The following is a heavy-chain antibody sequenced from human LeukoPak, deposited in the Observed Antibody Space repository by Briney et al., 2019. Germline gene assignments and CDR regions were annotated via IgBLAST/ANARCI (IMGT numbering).Heavy chain of an antibody. V-gene: IGHV3-48*01. CDR1: GFTFSSYS. Sequence: GGSLRLSCAASGFTFSSYSMNWVRQAPGKGLEWVSYISSSSSTIYYADSVKGRFTISRDNAKDSLFLQMNSLRAEDTAVYYCARVFRTTWDYWGQGTLATVSS. D-gene: IGHD1-7*01. CDR2: ISSSSSTI. J-gene: IGHJ4*02. CDR3: ARVFRTTWDY.